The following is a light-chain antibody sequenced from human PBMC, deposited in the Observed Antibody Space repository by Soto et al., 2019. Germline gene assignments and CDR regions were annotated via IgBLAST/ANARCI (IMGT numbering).Light chain of an antibody. V-gene: IGLV1-44*01. CDR2: SNN. Sequence: QSVLTQPPSASGTPGQRVTISCSGSRSNIGSNAVSWYQQLPGTAPKVLIYSNNQRPSAVPDRFSGSKSGTSASLAISGLQSEDDADYYCATWDDSLNGGVFGGGTKLTVL. J-gene: IGLJ3*02. CDR1: RSNIGSNA. CDR3: ATWDDSLNGGV.